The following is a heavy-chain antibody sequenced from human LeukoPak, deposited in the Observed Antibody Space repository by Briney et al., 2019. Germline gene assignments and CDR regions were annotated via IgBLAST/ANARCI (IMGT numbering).Heavy chain of an antibody. V-gene: IGHV4-34*01. D-gene: IGHD3-9*01. Sequence: PSETLSLTCAVYGGSFSDYYWSWIRQPPGRGLEWIGEINHSGSTNYNPSLKSRVTMSVDTSKNQFSLKLSSVTAADTAVYYCARRGGYFDWLLSSRDWFDPWGQGTLVTVSS. CDR2: INHSGST. CDR3: ARRGGYFDWLLSSRDWFDP. J-gene: IGHJ5*02. CDR1: GGSFSDYY.